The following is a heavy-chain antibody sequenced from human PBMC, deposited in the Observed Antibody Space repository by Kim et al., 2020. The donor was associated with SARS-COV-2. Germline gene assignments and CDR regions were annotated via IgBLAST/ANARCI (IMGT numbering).Heavy chain of an antibody. Sequence: SETLSLTCTVSGGSISSYYWSWIRQPPGKGLEWIGYIYYSGSTNYNPSLKSRVTISVDTSKNQFSLKLSSVTAADTAVCYCAREGSYGSLWGQGTLVTVSS. V-gene: IGHV4-59*01. D-gene: IGHD5-18*01. CDR3: AREGSYGSL. CDR2: IYYSGST. CDR1: GGSISSYY. J-gene: IGHJ4*02.